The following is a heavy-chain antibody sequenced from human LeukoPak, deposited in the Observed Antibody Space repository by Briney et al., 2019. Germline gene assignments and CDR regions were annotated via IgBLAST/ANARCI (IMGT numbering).Heavy chain of an antibody. V-gene: IGHV3-30*04. J-gene: IGHJ4*02. CDR3: AKALWFAELLSYFDY. D-gene: IGHD3-10*01. CDR2: ISYDGSNK. CDR1: GFTFSGSA. Sequence: GRSLRLSCTASGFTFSGSAMHWVRQAPGKGLEWVAVISYDGSNKYYADSVKGRFTISRDNSKNTLYLQMNSLRAEDTAVYYCAKALWFAELLSYFDYWGQGTLVTVSS.